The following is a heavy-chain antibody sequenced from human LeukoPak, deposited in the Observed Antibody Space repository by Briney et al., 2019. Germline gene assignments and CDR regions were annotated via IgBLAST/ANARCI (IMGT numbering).Heavy chain of an antibody. J-gene: IGHJ4*02. CDR1: GYTFTKYS. CDR2: INPSGGSA. CDR3: ARVPFYFGSSGYYFDY. V-gene: IGHV1-46*01. Sequence: GASVKVSCKASGYTFTKYSMHWVRQAPGQGLEWMGIINPSGGSASYAQKFQGRVTMTRDTSTSTVYMELSSLRSEDTAVYYCARVPFYFGSSGYYFDYWGQGTLVTVSS. D-gene: IGHD3-22*01.